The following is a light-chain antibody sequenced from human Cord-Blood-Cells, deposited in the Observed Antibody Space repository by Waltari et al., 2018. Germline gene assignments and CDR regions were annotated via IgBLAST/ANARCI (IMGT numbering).Light chain of an antibody. CDR3: QQSYSTPVT. Sequence: DIQLTQSPSSLSASVGDRVTLTCRASQSISSYLNWYQQKPGKAPKLLIYAASSLQSGVPSRFSGSGSGTDFTLTISSLQPEDFATYYCQQSYSTPVTFGGGTKVEIK. V-gene: IGKV1-39*01. CDR1: QSISSY. CDR2: AAS. J-gene: IGKJ4*01.